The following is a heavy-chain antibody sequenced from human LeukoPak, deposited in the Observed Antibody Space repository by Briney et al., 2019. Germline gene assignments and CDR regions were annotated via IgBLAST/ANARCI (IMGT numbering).Heavy chain of an antibody. CDR3: AKDTSIGKYCTNGVCSPFDY. CDR1: GLTFDNYA. CDR2: ISDSGDYT. D-gene: IGHD2-8*01. J-gene: IGHJ4*02. V-gene: IGHV3-23*01. Sequence: PGGSLRLSCEASGLTFDNYAMSWVRQAPGQGLEWVSVISDSGDYTSYADSVRGRFTISRDNSRNTLYLQMISLRPEDTAVYYCAKDTSIGKYCTNGVCSPFDYWGQGTLVTVSS.